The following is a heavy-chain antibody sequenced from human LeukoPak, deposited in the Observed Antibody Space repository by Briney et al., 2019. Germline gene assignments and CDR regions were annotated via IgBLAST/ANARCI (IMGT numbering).Heavy chain of an antibody. Sequence: SETLSLTCTVSGGSISSGYYYWTWIRQHPGMGLEWIGYIYYSGSAYYNPSLKSRVTISVDTSKNQFSLTLSSVTAADTAVYNCAKESKLVHNPIYYAMDVWGQGTTVTVSS. D-gene: IGHD2-2*01. V-gene: IGHV4-31*03. CDR3: AKESKLVHNPIYYAMDV. J-gene: IGHJ6*02. CDR2: IYYSGSA. CDR1: GGSISSGYYY.